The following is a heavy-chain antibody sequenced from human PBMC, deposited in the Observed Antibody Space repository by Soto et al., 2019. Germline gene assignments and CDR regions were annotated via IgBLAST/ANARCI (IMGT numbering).Heavy chain of an antibody. J-gene: IGHJ4*02. V-gene: IGHV3-21*01. CDR1: GFTFSSYS. CDR2: ISSSSSYI. CDR3: ARDQPGYSYGYGLGY. Sequence: EVQLVESGGGLVKPGGSLRLSCAASGFTFSSYSMNWVRQAPGKGLEWVSSISSSSSYIYYADSVKGRFTISRDNAKNSLYLQMNSRRAEDTAVYDCARDQPGYSYGYGLGYWGQGTLVTVSS. D-gene: IGHD5-18*01.